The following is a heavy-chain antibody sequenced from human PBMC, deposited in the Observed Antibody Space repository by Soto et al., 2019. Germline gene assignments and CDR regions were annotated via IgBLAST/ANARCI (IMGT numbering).Heavy chain of an antibody. CDR3: ARESYGDYEGGFDP. CDR1: GFTFSSYW. D-gene: IGHD4-17*01. Sequence: EVQLVESGGGLVQPGGSLRLSCAASGFTFSSYWMSWVRQAPGKGLEWVAKIKQDGSEKYYVDSVKGRFNISRDNAKNSLYLQMNSLRAEDTAVYYCARESYGDYEGGFDPWGQGTLVTVSS. V-gene: IGHV3-7*01. J-gene: IGHJ5*02. CDR2: IKQDGSEK.